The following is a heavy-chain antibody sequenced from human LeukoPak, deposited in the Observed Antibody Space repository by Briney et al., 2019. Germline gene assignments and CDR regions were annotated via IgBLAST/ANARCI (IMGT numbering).Heavy chain of an antibody. CDR1: GGSISSYY. CDR3: ASERVVPAATWFDP. V-gene: IGHV4-4*07. J-gene: IGHJ5*02. CDR2: IYTSGST. D-gene: IGHD2-2*01. Sequence: PSETLSLTCTVSGGSISSYYWSWIRQPAGKGLERIGRIYTSGSTNYNPSLKSRVTMSVDTSKNQFSLKLSSVTAADTAVYYCASERVVPAATWFDPWGQGTLVTVSS.